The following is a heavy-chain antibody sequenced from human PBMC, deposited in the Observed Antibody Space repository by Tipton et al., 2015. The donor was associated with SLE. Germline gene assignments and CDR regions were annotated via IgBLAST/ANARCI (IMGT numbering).Heavy chain of an antibody. CDR3: ARGRRGLWFGDPSGAYFDY. CDR2: INHSGST. J-gene: IGHJ4*02. Sequence: TLSLTCAVSGYSISSGYYWGWIRQPPGKGLEWIGEINHSGSTNYNPSLKSRVTISVDTSKNQFSLKLSSVTAADTAVYYCARGRRGLWFGDPSGAYFDYWGQGTLVTVSS. V-gene: IGHV4-38-2*01. D-gene: IGHD3-10*01. CDR1: GYSISSGYY.